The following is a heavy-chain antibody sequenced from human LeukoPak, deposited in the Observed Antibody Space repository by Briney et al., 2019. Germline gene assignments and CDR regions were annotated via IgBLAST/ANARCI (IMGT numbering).Heavy chain of an antibody. J-gene: IGHJ4*02. Sequence: ASVKVSCKASGYTFTSYAMHWVRQAPGQRVEWXXXXNAGNGSTKYSQKFQGRVTITRDTSASTAYMELSSLRSEDTAVYYCARAVGYCSSTSCWPFDYWGQGTLVTVSS. CDR1: GYTFTSYA. CDR3: ARAVGYCSSTSCWPFDY. CDR2: XNAGNGST. D-gene: IGHD2-2*01. V-gene: IGHV1-3*01.